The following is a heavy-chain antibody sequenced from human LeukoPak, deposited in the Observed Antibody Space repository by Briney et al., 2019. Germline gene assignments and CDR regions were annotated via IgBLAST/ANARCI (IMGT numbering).Heavy chain of an antibody. Sequence: PGGSLRLSCAASGFTFSSYAMSWVRQAPGKGLEWVSAISGSGGSTYYADSVKGRFTISRDNSKNTLYLQMNSLRAEDTAVYYCARDHEDYYDSSGYSYWGQGTLVTVSS. CDR1: GFTFSSYA. CDR3: ARDHEDYYDSSGYSY. D-gene: IGHD3-22*01. V-gene: IGHV3-23*01. J-gene: IGHJ4*02. CDR2: ISGSGGST.